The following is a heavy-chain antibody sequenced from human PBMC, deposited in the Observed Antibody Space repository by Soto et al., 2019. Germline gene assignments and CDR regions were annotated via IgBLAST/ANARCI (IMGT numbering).Heavy chain of an antibody. D-gene: IGHD2-15*01. Sequence: PSETLSLTCTVSGGSISSGGYYWSWIRQHPGKGLEWIGYIYYSGSTCYNPSLKSRVTISVDTSKNQFSLKLSSVTAADTAVYYCARGVWYLDYYYYGMDVWGQGTTVTVSS. CDR3: ARGVWYLDYYYYGMDV. CDR1: GGSISSGGYY. V-gene: IGHV4-31*03. CDR2: IYYSGST. J-gene: IGHJ6*02.